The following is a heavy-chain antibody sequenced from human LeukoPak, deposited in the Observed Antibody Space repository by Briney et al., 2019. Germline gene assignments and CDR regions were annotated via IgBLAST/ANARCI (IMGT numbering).Heavy chain of an antibody. V-gene: IGHV4-39*01. CDR2: IYSSGST. Sequence: SETLSLTCTVSGGSISSNSYSWGWIRQPPGKGLEWIGTIYSSGSTYYNPSLKSRVTISVETSKSQFSLNLSSVTAADTAVYYCARLTRTTSITMVRGYFDFWGLGTLVTVSS. D-gene: IGHD3-10*01. CDR3: ARLTRTTSITMVRGYFDF. CDR1: GGSISSNSYS. J-gene: IGHJ4*02.